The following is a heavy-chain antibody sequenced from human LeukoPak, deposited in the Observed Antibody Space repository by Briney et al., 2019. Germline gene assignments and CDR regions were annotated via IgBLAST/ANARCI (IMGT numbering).Heavy chain of an antibody. CDR2: ISSSSSYI. V-gene: IGHV3-21*01. D-gene: IGHD6-19*01. CDR3: ARDNPNKGAVAATVYYYGMDV. J-gene: IGHJ6*02. Sequence: PGGSLRLSCAASGFTFSSYSMNWVRQAPGKGLEWVSSISSSSSYIYYADSVKGRFTISRDNAKNSLYLQMNSLRAEDTAVYYCARDNPNKGAVAATVYYYGMDVWGQGTTVTVSS. CDR1: GFTFSSYS.